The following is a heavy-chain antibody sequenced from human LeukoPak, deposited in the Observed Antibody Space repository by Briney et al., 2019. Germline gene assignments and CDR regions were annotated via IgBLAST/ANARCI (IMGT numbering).Heavy chain of an antibody. CDR1: GGSISSGSYY. D-gene: IGHD6-13*01. Sequence: SQTLSLTCTVSGGSISSGSYYWSWIRQPAGKGLEWIGRIYTSGSTNYNPSLKSRVTISVDTSKNQFSLKLSSVTAADTAVYYCASDLRAAAGTVDYWGQGTLVTVSS. J-gene: IGHJ4*02. CDR2: IYTSGST. V-gene: IGHV4-61*02. CDR3: ASDLRAAAGTVDY.